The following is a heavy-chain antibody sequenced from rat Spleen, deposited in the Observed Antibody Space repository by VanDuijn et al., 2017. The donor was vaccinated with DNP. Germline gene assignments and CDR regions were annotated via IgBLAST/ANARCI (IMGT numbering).Heavy chain of an antibody. V-gene: IGHV5S10*01. Sequence: EVQLVETGGGLVQPGKSLKLSCAASRFTFSDYNMAWVRQAPKKGLEWVATIIYDGSRTYYRDSVKGRFTISRDTAKSNLYLQMDSLRSEDTATYYCATHTFTPAITTPFAYWGQGVVVTVSS. CDR3: ATHTFTPAITTPFAY. CDR2: IIYDGSRT. CDR1: RFTFSDYN. J-gene: IGHJ2*01. D-gene: IGHD1-4*01.